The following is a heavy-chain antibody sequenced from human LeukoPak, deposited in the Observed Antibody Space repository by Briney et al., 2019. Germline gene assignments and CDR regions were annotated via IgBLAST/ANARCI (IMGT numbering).Heavy chain of an antibody. J-gene: IGHJ4*02. CDR2: ISGSGGST. CDR1: GFTFSSYA. Sequence: GGSLRLSCAASGFTFSSYAMSWVRQAPGKGLEWVSAISGSGGSTYYADSVKGRFTISRDNSKNTLYLQMNSLKTEDTAVYYCTTDPPHYDILTGYYKVSDYWGQGTLVTVSS. CDR3: TTDPPHYDILTGYYKVSDY. D-gene: IGHD3-9*01. V-gene: IGHV3-23*01.